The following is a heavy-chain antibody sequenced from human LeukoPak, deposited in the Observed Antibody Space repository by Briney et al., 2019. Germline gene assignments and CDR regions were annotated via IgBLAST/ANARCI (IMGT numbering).Heavy chain of an antibody. D-gene: IGHD3-3*01. CDR2: ISSSSSYI. CDR1: GFTFSSYS. CDR3: ARDSKKYYDFWSGYYKAVGNWFDP. V-gene: IGHV3-21*01. Sequence: GGSLRLSCAASGFTFSSYSMNWVRQAPGKRLEWVSSISSSSSYIYYADSVKGRFTISRDNAKNSLYLQMNSLRAEDTAVYYCARDSKKYYDFWSGYYKAVGNWFDPWGQGTLVTVSS. J-gene: IGHJ5*02.